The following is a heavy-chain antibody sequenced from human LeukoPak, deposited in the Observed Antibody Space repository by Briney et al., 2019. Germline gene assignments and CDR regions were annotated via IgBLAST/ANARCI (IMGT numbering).Heavy chain of an antibody. CDR1: GYTFTSYG. CDR3: ARATALVPAAFY. CDR2: ISAYNGNT. J-gene: IGHJ4*02. V-gene: IGHV1-18*01. Sequence: ASVKVSCKASGYTFTSYGISWLRQAPGQGLEWMGWISAYNGNTNYAQKLQGRVTMTTDTSTSTAYMELRSLRSDDTAVYYCARATALVPAAFYWGQGTLVTVSS. D-gene: IGHD2-2*01.